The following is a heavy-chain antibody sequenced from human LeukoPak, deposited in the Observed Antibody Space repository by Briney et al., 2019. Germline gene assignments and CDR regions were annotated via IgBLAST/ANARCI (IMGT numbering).Heavy chain of an antibody. D-gene: IGHD3-10*01. J-gene: IGHJ4*02. CDR1: GFTFSSYG. CDR3: ARGSSYFDY. Sequence: AGGSLRLSCAASGFTFSSYGMHWVRQAPGKGLEWVAVIWYDGSNKYYADSVKGRFTISRDNSKNTLYLQRNSLRAEDTAVYYCARGSSYFDYWGQGTLVTVSS. V-gene: IGHV3-33*01. CDR2: IWYDGSNK.